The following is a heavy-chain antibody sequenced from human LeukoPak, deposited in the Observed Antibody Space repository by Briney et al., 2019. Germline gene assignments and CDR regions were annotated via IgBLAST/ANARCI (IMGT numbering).Heavy chain of an antibody. CDR3: AKDQGLRYFDWLSNYFDY. CDR2: ISGSGGST. Sequence: SGGSLRLSCAASGFTFSSYGMSWVRQAPGKGLEWVSAISGSGGSTYYADSVKGRFTISRDNSKNTLYLQMNSLRAEDTAVYYCAKDQGLRYFDWLSNYFDYWGQGTLVTVSS. V-gene: IGHV3-23*01. D-gene: IGHD3-9*01. J-gene: IGHJ4*02. CDR1: GFTFSSYG.